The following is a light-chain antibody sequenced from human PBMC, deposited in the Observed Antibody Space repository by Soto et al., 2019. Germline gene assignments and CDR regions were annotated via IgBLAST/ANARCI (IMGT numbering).Light chain of an antibody. CDR1: QSLLHTDGKTY. CDR2: EVF. Sequence: DVVMTQTPLSLSVTPGQPASISCKSSQSLLHTDGKTYLYWYLQKPGHPPQLLIYEVFNRFSGVPDRFSGSGSGTDFTLKISRVEAEDVWTYYCMQTIQPLLTFGGGTKVEI. V-gene: IGKV2D-29*01. J-gene: IGKJ4*01. CDR3: MQTIQPLLT.